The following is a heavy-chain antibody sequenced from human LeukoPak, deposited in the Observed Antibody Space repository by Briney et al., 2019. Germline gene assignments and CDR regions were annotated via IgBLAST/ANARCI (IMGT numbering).Heavy chain of an antibody. CDR2: MNSDGTSI. D-gene: IGHD5-24*01. V-gene: IGHV3-74*01. CDR3: YCRDDLPA. Sequence: GGSLRLSCVVSGFTFTNYWMQWVRQVPGKGLVWVARMNSDGTSIIHADSVKGRFTISRDNAENTLYLHMSSLRPEDTAIYYCYCRDDLPAWGQGTLVTISS. CDR1: GFTFTNYW. J-gene: IGHJ5*02.